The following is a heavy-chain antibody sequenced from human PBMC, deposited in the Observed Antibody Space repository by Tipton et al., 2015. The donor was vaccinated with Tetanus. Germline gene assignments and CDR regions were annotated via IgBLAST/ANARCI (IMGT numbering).Heavy chain of an antibody. CDR3: ARGGSYHTPPGY. J-gene: IGHJ4*02. Sequence: VKPSETLSLTCTVSGGSVNSGGYYWSWIRQYPGKGLEWIGYIYYSGSTYYNPSLKSRVTISVDTSKNQFSLKLSSVTAADTAVYYCARGGSYHTPPGYWGQGTLVTVSS. CDR2: IYYSGST. V-gene: IGHV4-31*03. CDR1: GGSVNSGGYY. D-gene: IGHD1-26*01.